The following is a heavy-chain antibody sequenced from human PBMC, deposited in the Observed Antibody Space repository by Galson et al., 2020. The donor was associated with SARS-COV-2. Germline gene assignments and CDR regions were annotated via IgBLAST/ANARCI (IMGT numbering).Heavy chain of an antibody. V-gene: IGHV4-38-2*02. CDR2: ISHSGST. CDR3: ARGASGSYGYYYYMDV. Sequence: SETLSLTCTVSGYSISSGYYWGWIRQPPGKGLEWIGSISHSGSTYYNPSLKSRVTISVDTSKNQFSLKLSSVTAADTAVYYCARGASGSYGYYYYMDVWGKGTTVTVSS. CDR1: GYSISSGYY. J-gene: IGHJ6*03. D-gene: IGHD1-26*01.